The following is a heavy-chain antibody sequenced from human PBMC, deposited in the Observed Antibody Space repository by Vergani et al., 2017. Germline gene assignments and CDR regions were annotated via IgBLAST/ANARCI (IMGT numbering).Heavy chain of an antibody. V-gene: IGHV1-69*08. Sequence: QVQLVQSGAEVKKPGSSVKVSCKASGGTFSSYTISWVRQAPGQGLEWMGRIIPILGIANYAQKFQGRVTITADKSTSTAYMELSSLRSEDTALYYCARERNAYYDFWSGYYTQYYFDYWGQGTLVTVSS. D-gene: IGHD3-3*01. CDR3: ARERNAYYDFWSGYYTQYYFDY. J-gene: IGHJ4*02. CDR2: IIPILGIA. CDR1: GGTFSSYT.